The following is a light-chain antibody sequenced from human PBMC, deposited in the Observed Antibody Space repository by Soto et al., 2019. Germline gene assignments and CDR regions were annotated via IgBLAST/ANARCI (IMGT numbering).Light chain of an antibody. Sequence: QPVLTQSSSASASLGSSVKLTCTLSSGHISYIIACHQQQPGKAPRYLMKLEGSGSYNKGSGVPDRFSGSSSGADRYLTISNLQFEDEADYYCETSDSNTRVFGGGTKLTVL. CDR3: ETSDSNTRV. CDR1: SGHISYI. J-gene: IGLJ3*02. V-gene: IGLV4-60*02. CDR2: LEGSGSY.